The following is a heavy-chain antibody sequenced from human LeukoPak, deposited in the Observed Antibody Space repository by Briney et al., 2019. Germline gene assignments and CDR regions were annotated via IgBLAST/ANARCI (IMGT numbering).Heavy chain of an antibody. J-gene: IGHJ4*02. CDR3: ARRYYNGSGSSYYFDY. CDR1: GYSFTIYW. D-gene: IGHD3-10*01. V-gene: IGHV5-51*01. Sequence: GESLKISCKGSGYSFTIYWIGWVRQMPGKGLEWMGIIYPGDSDTRYSPSFQGQVTISADKSISTAYLQWSSLKASDTAMYYCARRYYNGSGSSYYFDYWGQGTLVTVSS. CDR2: IYPGDSDT.